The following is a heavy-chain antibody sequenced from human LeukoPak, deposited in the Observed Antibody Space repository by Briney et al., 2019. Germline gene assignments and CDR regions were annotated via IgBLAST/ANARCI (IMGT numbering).Heavy chain of an antibody. CDR2: INPSGGST. J-gene: IGHJ5*02. V-gene: IGHV1-46*01. D-gene: IGHD6-13*01. Sequence: ASMKVSCKASGYTFTSYYMHWVRQAPGQGLEWMGIINPSGGSTSYAQKFQSRVTMTRNTSISTAYMELSSLRSEDTAVYYCAREKGIAASKQNWFDPWGQGTLVTVSS. CDR1: GYTFTSYY. CDR3: AREKGIAASKQNWFDP.